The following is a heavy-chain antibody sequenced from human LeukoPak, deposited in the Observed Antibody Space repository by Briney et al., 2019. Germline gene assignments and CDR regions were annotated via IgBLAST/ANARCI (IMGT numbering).Heavy chain of an antibody. CDR3: AKMGRSYYYGSGSSEPHDAFDI. Sequence: GGSLRLSCAASGFTFDDYAMHWVRQAPGKGLEWVSGISWNSGSIGYADSVKGRFTISRDNAKNSLYLQMNSLRAEDTALYYCAKMGRSYYYGSGSSEPHDAFDIWGQGTMVTVSS. CDR1: GFTFDDYA. V-gene: IGHV3-9*01. CDR2: ISWNSGSI. D-gene: IGHD3-10*01. J-gene: IGHJ3*02.